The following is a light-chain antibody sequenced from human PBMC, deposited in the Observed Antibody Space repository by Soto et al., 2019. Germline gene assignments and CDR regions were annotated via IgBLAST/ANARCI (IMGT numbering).Light chain of an antibody. J-gene: IGKJ1*01. Sequence: EIVITQSPATLSVSPGERATLSCRASQSVSSNLAWYQQKPGQAPRLLIYGASTRATGIPARFSGSGSGTEFTLTISSLQSEDFAVYYCQQYNNSPWTFGQGTKVDIK. CDR1: QSVSSN. CDR3: QQYNNSPWT. CDR2: GAS. V-gene: IGKV3-15*01.